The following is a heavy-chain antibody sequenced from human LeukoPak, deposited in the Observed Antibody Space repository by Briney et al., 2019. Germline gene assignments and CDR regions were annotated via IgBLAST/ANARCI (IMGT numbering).Heavy chain of an antibody. D-gene: IGHD2-21*01. CDR2: IIPIFGTA. Sequence: ASVKVSCKASGGTFSSYAISWVRQAPGQGLEWMGGIIPIFGTANYAQKFQGRVTITADESTSTAYMELSSLRSEDTAVYYCASAIILDREGHDAFDIWGQGTMVTVSS. J-gene: IGHJ3*02. CDR3: ASAIILDREGHDAFDI. CDR1: GGTFSSYA. V-gene: IGHV1-69*13.